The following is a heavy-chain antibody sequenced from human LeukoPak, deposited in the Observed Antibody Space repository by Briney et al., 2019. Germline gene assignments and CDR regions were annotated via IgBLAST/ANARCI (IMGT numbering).Heavy chain of an antibody. CDR1: GFTFSSYS. V-gene: IGHV3-48*01. CDR3: AKEGYDSSGYYYAYFQH. Sequence: PGGSLRLSCAASGFTFSSYSMNWVRQAPGKGLEWVSYISSSSSTIYYADSVKGRFTISRDNAKNSLYLQMNSLRAEDTAVYYCAKEGYDSSGYYYAYFQHWGQGTLVTVSS. D-gene: IGHD3-22*01. CDR2: ISSSSSTI. J-gene: IGHJ1*01.